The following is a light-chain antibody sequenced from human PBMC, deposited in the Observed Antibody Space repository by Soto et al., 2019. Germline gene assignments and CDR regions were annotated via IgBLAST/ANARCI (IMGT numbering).Light chain of an antibody. Sequence: DIKMTQSPSTLSASVGDRVTITCRASQSIGSWLAWYQQRPGKAPKLLIYDASSLQSGVPSRFSGSGSGTEFTLTISSLQPDDFAAYYCQQYNTYSQTFGQGTKVDI. V-gene: IGKV1-5*01. CDR3: QQYNTYSQT. J-gene: IGKJ1*01. CDR2: DAS. CDR1: QSIGSW.